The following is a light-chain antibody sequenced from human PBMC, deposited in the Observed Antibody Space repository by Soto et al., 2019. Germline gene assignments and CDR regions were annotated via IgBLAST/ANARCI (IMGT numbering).Light chain of an antibody. CDR2: YVS. J-gene: IGLJ6*01. CDR3: CSYAGSCVSD. Sequence: QSVVTQPRSVSGSPGQSVTISCTGTSSDVGGYNDVSWYQQHPGKAPKLMIYYVSKRPSGVPDRFSGSKSGNTAPLTISGLQAEDEADYYCCSYAGSCVSDFRNGTKVTV. V-gene: IGLV2-11*01. CDR1: SSDVGGYND.